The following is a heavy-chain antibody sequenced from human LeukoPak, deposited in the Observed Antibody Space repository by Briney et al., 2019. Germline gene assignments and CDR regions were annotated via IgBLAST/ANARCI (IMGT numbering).Heavy chain of an antibody. Sequence: SETLSLTCTVSGGSISSYYWSWIRQPPGKGLEWIGYIYYRVNTNYNPSLKSRVTISVDTSKNQFSLKLSSVTAADTAVYYCARDMDRYYDSSGYYSVWTPFGYWGQGTLVTVSS. CDR1: GGSISSYY. CDR3: ARDMDRYYDSSGYYSVWTPFGY. CDR2: IYYRVNT. D-gene: IGHD3-22*01. J-gene: IGHJ4*02. V-gene: IGHV4-59*01.